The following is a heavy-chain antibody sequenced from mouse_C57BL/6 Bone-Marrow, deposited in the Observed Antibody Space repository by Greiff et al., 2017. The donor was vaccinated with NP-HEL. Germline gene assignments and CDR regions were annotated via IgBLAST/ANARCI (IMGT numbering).Heavy chain of an antibody. D-gene: IGHD1-1*01. Sequence: QVHVKQPGAELVKPGASVKMSCKASGYTFTSYWITWVKQRPGQGLEWIGDIYPGSGSTNYNEKFKSKATLTVDTSSSTAYMQLSSLTSEDSAVYYCARWGVVARSYYAMDYWGQGTSVTVSS. CDR2: IYPGSGST. J-gene: IGHJ4*01. V-gene: IGHV1-55*01. CDR1: GYTFTSYW. CDR3: ARWGVVARSYYAMDY.